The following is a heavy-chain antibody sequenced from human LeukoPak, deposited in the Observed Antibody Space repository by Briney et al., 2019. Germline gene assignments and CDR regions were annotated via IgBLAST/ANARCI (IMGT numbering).Heavy chain of an antibody. CDR3: ASQDCSGGSCYPDY. V-gene: IGHV1-2*02. Sequence: GASVKVSCKASGFTFTNYDIHWVRQAPGQGLEWMGWINPNSGGTNYAQKFQGRVTMTRDTSISTAYMELSRLRSDDTAVYYCASQDCSGGSCYPDYWGQRTLVTVSS. J-gene: IGHJ4*02. CDR1: GFTFTNYD. CDR2: INPNSGGT. D-gene: IGHD2-15*01.